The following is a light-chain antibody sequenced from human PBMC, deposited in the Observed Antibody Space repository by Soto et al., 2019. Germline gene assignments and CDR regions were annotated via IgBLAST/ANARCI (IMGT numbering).Light chain of an antibody. V-gene: IGLV1-51*01. CDR3: GTWDSSLSAGV. Sequence: QSMLTQPPSVSAAPGQTVTISCSGSSSNIGNKYVSWYQQLPGTAPKLLIYDNNKRPSGIPDRFSGSKSGTSATLDITGLQTGDEADYYCGTWDSSLSAGVFGGGTKLTVL. CDR1: SSNIGNKY. J-gene: IGLJ3*02. CDR2: DNN.